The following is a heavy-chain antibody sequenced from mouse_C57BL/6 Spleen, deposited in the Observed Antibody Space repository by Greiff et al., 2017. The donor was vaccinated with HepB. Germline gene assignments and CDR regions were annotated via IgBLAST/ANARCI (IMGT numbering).Heavy chain of an antibody. V-gene: IGHV1-53*01. J-gene: IGHJ1*03. CDR1: GYTFTSYW. CDR2: INPSNGGT. Sequence: QVQLQHPGTELVKPGASVKLSCKASGYTFTSYWMHWVKQRPGQGLEWIGNINPSNGGTNYNEKFKSKATLTVDKSSSTAYKQLSSLTSEDSAVYYCARDGYYLWYFDVWGTGTTVTVSS. CDR3: ARDGYYLWYFDV. D-gene: IGHD2-3*01.